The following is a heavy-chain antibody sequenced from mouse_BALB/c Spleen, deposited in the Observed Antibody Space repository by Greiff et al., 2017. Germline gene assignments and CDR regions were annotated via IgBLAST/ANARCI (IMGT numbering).Heavy chain of an antibody. V-gene: IGHV3-6*02. CDR2: ISYDGSN. CDR3: ARSYGNYYYYAMDY. Sequence: ESGPGLVKPSQSLSLTCTVTGYSITSDYAWNWIRQFPGNKLEWMGYISYDGSNNYNPSLKNRISITRDTSKNQFFLKLNSVTTEDTATYYCARSYGNYYYYAMDYWGQGTSVTVSS. CDR1: GYSITSDYA. D-gene: IGHD2-10*02. J-gene: IGHJ4*01.